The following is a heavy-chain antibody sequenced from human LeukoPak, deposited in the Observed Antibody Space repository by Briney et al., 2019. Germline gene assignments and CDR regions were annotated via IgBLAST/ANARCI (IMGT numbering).Heavy chain of an antibody. CDR1: GGSISSYY. J-gene: IGHJ5*02. V-gene: IGHV4-59*01. D-gene: IGHD4-23*01. Sequence: SETLPLTCTGSGGSISSYYWSWIRQPPGKGLEWIGYICYSGSTNYNPSLKSRVTISVDTSKNQFSLKLSSVTAADTAVYYCARVVKDYGGNSGWFDPWGQGTLVTVSS. CDR2: ICYSGST. CDR3: ARVVKDYGGNSGWFDP.